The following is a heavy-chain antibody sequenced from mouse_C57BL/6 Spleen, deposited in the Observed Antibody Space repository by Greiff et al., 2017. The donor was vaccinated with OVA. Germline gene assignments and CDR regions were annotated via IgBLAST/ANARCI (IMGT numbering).Heavy chain of an antibody. D-gene: IGHD1-1*01. J-gene: IGHJ4*01. V-gene: IGHV1-82*01. CDR3: ASQDRTTSVAEGAMDY. CDR1: GYAFSSSW. Sequence: VKLMESGPELVKPGASVKISCKASGYAFSSSWMNWVKQRPGKGLEWIGRIYPGDGDTNYNGKFKGKATLTADKSSSPAYMQLSSLTSEDSAVYFCASQDRTTSVAEGAMDYWGQGTSVTVSS. CDR2: IYPGDGDT.